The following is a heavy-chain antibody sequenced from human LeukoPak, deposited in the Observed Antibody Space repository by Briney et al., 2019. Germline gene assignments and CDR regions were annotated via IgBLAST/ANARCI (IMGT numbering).Heavy chain of an antibody. CDR2: ISGDGGST. Sequence: GGSLRLSRAASGFTFDDYAMHWVRQAPGKGLEWVSLISGDGGSTYYADSVKGRFTISRDNSKNSLYLQMNSLRTEDTALYYCAKDAGDYGSGSPSDWGQGTLVTVSS. J-gene: IGHJ4*02. CDR1: GFTFDDYA. V-gene: IGHV3-43*02. CDR3: AKDAGDYGSGSPSD. D-gene: IGHD3-10*01.